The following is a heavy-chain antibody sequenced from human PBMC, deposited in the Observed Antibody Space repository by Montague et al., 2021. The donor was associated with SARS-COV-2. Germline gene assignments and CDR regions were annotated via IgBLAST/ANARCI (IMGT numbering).Heavy chain of an antibody. CDR2: MYYSGST. CDR3: ARVARYCTNGVCQTYYYYGLDV. D-gene: IGHD2-8*01. Sequence: SETLSLTCTVSGGSISSHFWSFIRQPPGKGLEWIGYMYYSGSTNYNPSLKSRVTMSIDRSKNQFSLKLRSVTAADTAVYYCARVARYCTNGVCQTYYYYGLDVWGQGTTVTVSS. J-gene: IGHJ6*02. V-gene: IGHV4-59*11. CDR1: GGSISSHF.